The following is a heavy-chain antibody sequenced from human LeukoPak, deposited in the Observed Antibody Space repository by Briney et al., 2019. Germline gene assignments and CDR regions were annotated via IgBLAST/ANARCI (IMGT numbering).Heavy chain of an antibody. J-gene: IGHJ4*02. CDR1: GFTFSGSA. V-gene: IGHV3-73*01. CDR3: TRLGSGSYGEYLPY. D-gene: IGHD3-10*01. CDR2: IRSKANSYAT. Sequence: GGSLRLSCAASGFTFSGSAMHWVRQASGKGLEWVGRIRSKANSYATAYAASVEGRFTISRDDSKNTAYLQMNSLKTEDTAVYYCTRLGSGSYGEYLPYWGQGTLVTVSS.